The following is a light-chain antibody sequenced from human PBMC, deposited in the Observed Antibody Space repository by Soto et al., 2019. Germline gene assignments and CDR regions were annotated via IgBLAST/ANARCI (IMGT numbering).Light chain of an antibody. V-gene: IGLV2-14*01. CDR2: EVS. CDR1: SSDIGAYNY. CDR3: SSYTTSSTVGV. Sequence: QSALTQPAAVSGSPGQSITISCSGTSSDIGAYNYVSWYQQRPGKAPKLMIYEVSNRPSGVSNRFSGSKSGNTASLTISGLQADDEADYYCSSYTTSSTVGVFGGGTKLTVL. J-gene: IGLJ2*01.